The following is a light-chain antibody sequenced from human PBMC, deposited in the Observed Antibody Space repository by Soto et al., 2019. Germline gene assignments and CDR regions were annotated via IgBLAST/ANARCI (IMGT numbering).Light chain of an antibody. V-gene: IGKV3-20*01. J-gene: IGKJ3*01. CDR3: QQYGSSPT. Sequence: EIVLTQSPGTLSLSPGERATLSCRASQSVSSSYLAWYQQKPGQAPRLLIYGASSRATGIPDRFSGSGSGTDFTLTSNRLEPEDFAVYYCQQYGSSPTFGPGTKVDIK. CDR1: QSVSSSY. CDR2: GAS.